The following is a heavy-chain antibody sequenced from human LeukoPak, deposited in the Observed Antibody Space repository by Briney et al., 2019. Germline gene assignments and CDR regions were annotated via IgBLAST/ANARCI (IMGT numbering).Heavy chain of an antibody. Sequence: PGGSLRLSCAASGFSFSTYAMTWVRQAPGKGLEWVSSISAGGGGTYYADSVKGRFTISRDNSKNTLYLQMNSLRAEDTAVYYCAKSRPLAGYFDYWGQGTLVTVSS. V-gene: IGHV3-23*01. CDR3: AKSRPLAGYFDY. CDR2: ISAGGGGT. J-gene: IGHJ4*02. D-gene: IGHD6-19*01. CDR1: GFSFSTYA.